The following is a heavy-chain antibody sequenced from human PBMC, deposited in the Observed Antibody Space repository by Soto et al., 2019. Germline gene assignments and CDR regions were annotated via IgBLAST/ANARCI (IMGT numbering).Heavy chain of an antibody. CDR2: TYHSRAP. CDR1: GGSVNDHY. V-gene: IGHV4-59*02. J-gene: IGHJ4*02. D-gene: IGHD3-22*01. Sequence: SETLSLTCSVSGGSVNDHYWNWSRQRPGKSLDCVAFTYHSRAPDYSPSLQSRVSLSLDTSKHQFSLRLSSVTSADTTVYFCARVEVGPYYLFYFDFWGQGTPVTVSS. CDR3: ARVEVGPYYLFYFDF.